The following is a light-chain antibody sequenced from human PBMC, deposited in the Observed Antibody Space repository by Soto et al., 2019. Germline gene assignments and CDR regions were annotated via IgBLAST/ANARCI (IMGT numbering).Light chain of an antibody. CDR3: QQYNDWYT. J-gene: IGKJ2*01. CDR1: LSVSSN. CDR2: GAS. V-gene: IGKV3-15*01. Sequence: IVMTQSPATLSVSPGQRATLSCRASLSVSSNLAWYQHKPGQAPRLLIYGASTRATGIPARFSSSGSGTEFTLTINSLQSEDFAVYYCQQYNDWYTFGQGTKVDIK.